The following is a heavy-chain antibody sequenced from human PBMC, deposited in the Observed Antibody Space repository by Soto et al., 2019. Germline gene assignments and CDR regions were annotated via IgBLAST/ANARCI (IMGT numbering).Heavy chain of an antibody. CDR2: SIPIFGTA. Sequence: QVQLVQSGAEVKKPGSSVKVSCKASGGTFNNYPITWVRQAPGEGLEWMGGSIPIFGTANYAQKFQGRVTIRVDEATSTAYMELSSLRSEDTAVYYCARGRGYSSDVHYYYFGMDVWGQGTTVTVSS. CDR1: GGTFNNYP. CDR3: ARGRGYSSDVHYYYFGMDV. J-gene: IGHJ6*02. D-gene: IGHD5-18*01. V-gene: IGHV1-69*01.